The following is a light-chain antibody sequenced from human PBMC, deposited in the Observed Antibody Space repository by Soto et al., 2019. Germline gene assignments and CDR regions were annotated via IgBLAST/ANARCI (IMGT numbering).Light chain of an antibody. CDR2: DAS. J-gene: IGKJ1*01. CDR1: RSVSRN. Sequence: EIVVTQSPATLSVSPGERATLSCRASRSVSRNLAWYQQITGQAPRLLIYDASTRATGIPARFSGTGSGTEFTLTISSLQSEDFAVYYCQQYNKWPRTFGQGTKVDIK. V-gene: IGKV3-15*01. CDR3: QQYNKWPRT.